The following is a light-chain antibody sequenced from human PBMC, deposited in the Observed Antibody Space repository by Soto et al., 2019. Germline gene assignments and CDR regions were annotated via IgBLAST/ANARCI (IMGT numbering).Light chain of an antibody. CDR1: QSVSSY. Sequence: EIVLTQSPATLSLSPGERATLSCRASQSVSSYLAWYQQKPGQAPRLLIYDASNRATGIPARFSGSGSGTDFTLTISSLEPEDLAVYYCQQRSNWPPLTFGGGTKVEIK. CDR3: QQRSNWPPLT. V-gene: IGKV3-11*01. CDR2: DAS. J-gene: IGKJ4*01.